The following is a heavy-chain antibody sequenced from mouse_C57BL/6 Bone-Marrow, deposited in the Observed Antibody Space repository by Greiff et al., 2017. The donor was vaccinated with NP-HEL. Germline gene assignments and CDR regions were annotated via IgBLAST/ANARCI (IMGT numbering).Heavy chain of an antibody. J-gene: IGHJ3*01. V-gene: IGHV5-6*02. CDR1: GFTFSSYG. CDR2: ISSGGSYT. Sequence: EVNVVESGGDLVKPGGSLKLSCAASGFTFSSYGMSWVRQTPDKRLEWVATISSGGSYTYYPDSVKRRFTISRDNAKNTLYLQMSSLKSEDTAMYYCARRAYSNYDYWGQGTLVTVSA. D-gene: IGHD2-5*01. CDR3: ARRAYSNYDY.